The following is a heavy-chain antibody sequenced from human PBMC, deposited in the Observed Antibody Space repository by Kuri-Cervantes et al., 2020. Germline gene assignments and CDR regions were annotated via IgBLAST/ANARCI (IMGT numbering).Heavy chain of an antibody. V-gene: IGHV3-48*01. CDR2: ISSSGSTI. CDR3: ARGTRRNWNYVGY. Sequence: GGSLRLSCAASGFTFSSYGMHWVRQAPGKGLEWVSYISSSGSTIYYADSVKGRFTISRDNSKNTLYLQMNSLRAEDTAVYYCARGTRRNWNYVGYWGQGTLVTVSS. CDR1: GFTFSSYG. J-gene: IGHJ4*02. D-gene: IGHD1-1*01.